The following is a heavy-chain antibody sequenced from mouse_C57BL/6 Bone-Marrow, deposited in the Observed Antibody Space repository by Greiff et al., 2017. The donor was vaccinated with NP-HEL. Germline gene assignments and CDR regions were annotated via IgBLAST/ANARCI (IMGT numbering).Heavy chain of an antibody. CDR3: TTDTTVVAGDY. V-gene: IGHV14-1*01. Sequence: VHVKQSGAELVRPGASVKLSCTASGFNIKDYYMHWVKQRPEQGLEWIGRIDPEDGDTEYAPKFQGKATMTADTSSNTAYLQLSSLTSEDTAVYYCTTDTTVVAGDYWGQGTTLTVSS. D-gene: IGHD1-1*01. J-gene: IGHJ2*01. CDR1: GFNIKDYY. CDR2: IDPEDGDT.